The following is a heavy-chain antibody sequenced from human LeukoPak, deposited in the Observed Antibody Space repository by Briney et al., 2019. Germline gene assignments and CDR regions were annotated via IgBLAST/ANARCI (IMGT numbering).Heavy chain of an antibody. D-gene: IGHD1-1*01. CDR2: LSGSGGST. J-gene: IGHJ4*02. Sequence: GGSLRLSCAASGFTFSNYPMSWVRQALGKGLEWVSTLSGSGGSTYYADSVKGRFTISRDNSKNTLYLQMNSLRPEDTAVYYCARDSTGTVFDLWGQGTLVTVSS. CDR3: ARDSTGTVFDL. CDR1: GFTFSNYP. V-gene: IGHV3-23*01.